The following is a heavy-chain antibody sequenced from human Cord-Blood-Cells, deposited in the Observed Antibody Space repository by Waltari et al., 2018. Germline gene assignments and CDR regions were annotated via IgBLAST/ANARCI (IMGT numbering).Heavy chain of an antibody. CDR1: GGPFSSYA. CDR3: ARDLDYYDSSGYYYFDY. CDR2: IIPILGIA. D-gene: IGHD3-22*01. J-gene: IGHJ4*02. Sequence: QVQLVQSGAEVKKPGSSVKVSCKASGGPFSSYAISWVRPAPGQGLEWMGGIIPILGIANYAQKFQGRVTITADKSTSTAYMELSSLRSEDTAVYYCARDLDYYDSSGYYYFDYWGQGTLVTVSS. V-gene: IGHV1-69*10.